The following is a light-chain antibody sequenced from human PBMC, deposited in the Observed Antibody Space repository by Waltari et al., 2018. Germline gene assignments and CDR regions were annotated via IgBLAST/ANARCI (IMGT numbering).Light chain of an antibody. J-gene: IGKJ1*01. CDR1: QGISSY. CDR2: AAS. Sequence: PSSFSASTGDRVTITCRASQGISSYLAWYQQKPGKAPKLLIYAASTLQSGVPSRFSGSGSGTDFTLTISCLQSEDFATYYCQQYYSYSWTFGQGTKVEIK. V-gene: IGKV1-8*01. CDR3: QQYYSYSWT.